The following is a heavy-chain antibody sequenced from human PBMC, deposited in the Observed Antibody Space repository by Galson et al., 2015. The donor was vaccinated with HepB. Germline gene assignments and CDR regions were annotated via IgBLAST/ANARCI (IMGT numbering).Heavy chain of an antibody. J-gene: IGHJ6*03. CDR3: ARSLGDLNGSQHMDV. CDR2: IYYSGTF. V-gene: IGHV4-30-4*01. D-gene: IGHD2-21*01. Sequence: TLSLTCTVSGGSTNSGDYYWTWIRQPPGKGLEWIGYIYYSGTFYYNPSLQSRVALSLDTSQNQFSLRLNSVTDADAAVYHCARSLGDLNGSQHMDVWGVGTTVTVSS. CDR1: GGSTNSGDYY.